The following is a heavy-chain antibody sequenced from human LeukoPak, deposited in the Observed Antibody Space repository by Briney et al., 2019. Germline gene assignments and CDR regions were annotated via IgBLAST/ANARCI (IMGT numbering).Heavy chain of an antibody. V-gene: IGHV3-30*18. CDR3: AKDLRGDCYLVY. Sequence: GRSLRLSCAASGFTFSSYGMHWVRQAPGKGLEWVAVILFDGSDKYYADSVKGRFTISRDNSKNTLYLQMSSLRAEDTAVYYCAKDLRGDCYLVYWGQGTLVTVSS. CDR1: GFTFSSYG. CDR2: ILFDGSDK. J-gene: IGHJ4*02. D-gene: IGHD2-21*02.